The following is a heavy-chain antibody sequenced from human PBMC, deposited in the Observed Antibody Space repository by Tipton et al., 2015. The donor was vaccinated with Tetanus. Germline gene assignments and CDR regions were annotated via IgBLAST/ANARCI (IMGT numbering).Heavy chain of an antibody. CDR1: GGSISSGGYF. CDR2: IYYSGDT. CDR3: ARVSRRNFYFDY. V-gene: IGHV4-31*03. J-gene: IGHJ4*02. D-gene: IGHD2/OR15-2a*01. Sequence: TLSLTCSVSGGSISSGGYFWNWIRQHPGKGPEWIGYIYYSGDTFYNPSLKSRVTISVDTSKNQFSLNLRSVTAADTAVYYCARVSRRNFYFDYWGPGAQVTVSS.